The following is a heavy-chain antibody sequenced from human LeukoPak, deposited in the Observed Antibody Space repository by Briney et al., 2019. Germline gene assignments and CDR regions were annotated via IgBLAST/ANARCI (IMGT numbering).Heavy chain of an antibody. CDR1: GGPITSYY. J-gene: IGHJ5*02. CDR2: VYNRGTT. Sequence: SETLSLTCSVSGGPITSYYWRWIRQAPMKGLEWIGSVYNRGTTYYNPSLTSRVTISGPTSKNQLSLRLTYVRTSDTAVYCCAGDYGGNSGEFDPWGQGTLVTVSS. V-gene: IGHV4-59*01. CDR3: AGDYGGNSGEFDP. D-gene: IGHD4-23*01.